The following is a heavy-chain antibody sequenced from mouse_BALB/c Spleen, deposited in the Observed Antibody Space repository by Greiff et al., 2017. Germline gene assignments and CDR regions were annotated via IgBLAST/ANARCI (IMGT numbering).Heavy chain of an antibody. CDR1: GFTFSSYT. Sequence: DVQLVESGGGLVKPGGSLKLSCAASGFTFSSYTMSWVRQTPEKRLEWVATISSGGSYTYYPDSVKGRFTISRDNAKNTLYLQMSSLKSEDTAMYYCTRGPEWYAMDYWGQGTSVTVSS. CDR3: TRGPEWYAMDY. D-gene: IGHD1-3*01. V-gene: IGHV5-6-4*01. CDR2: ISSGGSYT. J-gene: IGHJ4*01.